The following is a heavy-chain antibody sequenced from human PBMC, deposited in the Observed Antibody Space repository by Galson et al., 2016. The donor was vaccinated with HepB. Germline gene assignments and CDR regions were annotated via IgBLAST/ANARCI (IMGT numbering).Heavy chain of an antibody. Sequence: SETLSLTCTVSGGSISSGTYYWGWIRQPPGKGLEWIGTIYSGGRTYYNPSLMSRLTISVDTSKNQFSLRLSSVTAADTAVYYCARHGRTAAVEFDYWGQGTLVTASS. J-gene: IGHJ4*02. D-gene: IGHD6-13*01. CDR1: GGSISSGTYY. CDR2: IYSGGRT. V-gene: IGHV4-39*01. CDR3: ARHGRTAAVEFDY.